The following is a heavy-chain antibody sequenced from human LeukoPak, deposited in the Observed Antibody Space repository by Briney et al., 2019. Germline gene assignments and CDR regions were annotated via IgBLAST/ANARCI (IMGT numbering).Heavy chain of an antibody. CDR1: GFTFGSYA. D-gene: IGHD6-19*01. V-gene: IGHV3-23*01. Sequence: GGSLRLSCGASGFTFGSYAMNWVRQAPGKGLEWVSGICGSGSTYYTNSVKGRFTISRDNSKNTLYLQMNSLRAEDTAVYYCAKSSRRWLVGVSGYWGQGTLVTVSS. CDR2: ICGSGST. J-gene: IGHJ4*02. CDR3: AKSSRRWLVGVSGY.